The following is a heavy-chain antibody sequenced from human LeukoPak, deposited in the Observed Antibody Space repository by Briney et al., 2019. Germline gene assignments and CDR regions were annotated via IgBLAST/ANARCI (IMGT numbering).Heavy chain of an antibody. V-gene: IGHV1-2*02. CDR2: INPNSGGT. D-gene: IGHD4/OR15-4a*01. CDR1: GYTFTDYY. CDR3: AREVLGHDY. Sequence: ASVKVSCKAPGYTFTDYYRHWVRQAPGQGLEWMGWINPNSGGTHYAQKFQGRVTMTRDTSISTAYMELSRLRSDDTAVYYCAREVLGHDYWGQGTLVTVSS. J-gene: IGHJ4*02.